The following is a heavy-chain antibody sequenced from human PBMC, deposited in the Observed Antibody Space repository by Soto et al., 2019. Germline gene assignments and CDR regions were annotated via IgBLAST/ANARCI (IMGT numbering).Heavy chain of an antibody. V-gene: IGHV3-30*18. Sequence: VGSLRLSCAASGFTFSSFAMEWVRQAPGKGLEWVAVISKDGRNKYFADSVKGRFTISRDNSKNTLSLQMISLRDEDTAVYYCAKGPRGVAAADFDYWGQGTLVTVSS. CDR3: AKGPRGVAAADFDY. CDR1: GFTFSSFA. D-gene: IGHD6-13*01. J-gene: IGHJ4*02. CDR2: ISKDGRNK.